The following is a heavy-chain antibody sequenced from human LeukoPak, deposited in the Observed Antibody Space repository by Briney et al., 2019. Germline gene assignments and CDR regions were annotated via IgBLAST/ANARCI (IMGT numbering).Heavy chain of an antibody. CDR2: IYYSGST. Sequence: PSETLSLTCTVSDGSVSSGSYYWGWIRQPPGKGLEWIGYIYYSGSTNYNPSLKSRVTISVDTSKNQFSLKLSSVTAADTAVYYCARDRGGYCSGGSCYNHWFDPWGQGTLVTVSS. CDR3: ARDRGGYCSGGSCYNHWFDP. CDR1: DGSVSSGSYY. J-gene: IGHJ5*02. D-gene: IGHD2-15*01. V-gene: IGHV4-61*01.